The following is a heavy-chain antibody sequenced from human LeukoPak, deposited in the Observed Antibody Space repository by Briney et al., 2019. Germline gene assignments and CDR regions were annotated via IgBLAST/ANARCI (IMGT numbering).Heavy chain of an antibody. CDR2: ISSSGSTI. D-gene: IGHD6-13*01. V-gene: IGHV3-11*01. Sequence: PGGSLRLSCAASGFTFSDYFMTWIRQAPGKGLEWVSYISSSGSTIYYAHSVRGRFTISRDNAKNSLYLQMNRLRAEDTAVYYCAKDIVAAGLFFDYWGQGTLVTVSS. CDR3: AKDIVAAGLFFDY. CDR1: GFTFSDYF. J-gene: IGHJ4*02.